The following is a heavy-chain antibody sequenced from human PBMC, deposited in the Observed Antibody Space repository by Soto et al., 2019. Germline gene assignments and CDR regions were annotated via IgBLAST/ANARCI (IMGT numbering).Heavy chain of an antibody. CDR3: ARGRGVLMVEYCFDY. CDR2: IYYSGST. Sequence: PSETLSLTCTVSGGSVSSGSYYWSWIRQPPGKGLEWIGYIYYSGSTNYNPSLKSRVTISVDTSKNQFSLKLSSATAADTAVYYCARGRGVLMVEYCFDYWGQGTRVTVSS. V-gene: IGHV4-61*01. D-gene: IGHD2-8*01. J-gene: IGHJ4*02. CDR1: GGSVSSGSYY.